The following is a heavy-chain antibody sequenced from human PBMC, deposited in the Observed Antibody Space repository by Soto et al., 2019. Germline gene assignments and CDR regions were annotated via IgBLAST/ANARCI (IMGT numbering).Heavy chain of an antibody. CDR2: ISYDGSNK. CDR3: AAQKEQWLAAFDI. V-gene: IGHV3-30-3*01. CDR1: GFTFSSYA. D-gene: IGHD6-19*01. J-gene: IGHJ3*02. Sequence: PGGSLRLSCAASGFTFSSYAMHWVRQAPGKGLEWVAVISYDGSNKYYADSVKGRFTISRDNSKNTLYLQMNSLRAEDTAVYYCAAQKEQWLAAFDIWGQGTMVTVSS.